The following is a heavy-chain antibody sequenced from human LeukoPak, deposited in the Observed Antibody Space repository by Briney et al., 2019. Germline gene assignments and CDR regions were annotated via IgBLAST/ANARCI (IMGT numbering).Heavy chain of an antibody. CDR2: INPNSGGT. CDR3: ARSVVPAAPDGY. J-gene: IGHJ4*02. V-gene: IGHV1-2*02. CDR1: GYTFTSYD. D-gene: IGHD2-2*01. Sequence: ASVKVSCKASGYTFTSYDINWVRQAPGQGLEWMGWINPNSGGTNYAQKFQGRVTMTRDTSISTAYMELSRLRSDDTAVYYCARSVVPAAPDGYWGQGTLVTVSS.